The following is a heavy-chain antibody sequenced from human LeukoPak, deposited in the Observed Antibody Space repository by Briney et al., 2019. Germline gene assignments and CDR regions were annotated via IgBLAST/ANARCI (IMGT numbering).Heavy chain of an antibody. D-gene: IGHD1-26*01. CDR3: AREVGATHY. V-gene: IGHV4-59*01. Sequence: KPGGSLRLSCAASGFTFSSYEMNWVRQAPGKGLEWVGNIYYSGITNYNPSLKNRGTISVDTSKNHFSLQLRSVTAADTAVYYCAREVGATHYWGQGTLVTVSS. J-gene: IGHJ4*02. CDR2: IYYSGIT. CDR1: GFTFSSYE.